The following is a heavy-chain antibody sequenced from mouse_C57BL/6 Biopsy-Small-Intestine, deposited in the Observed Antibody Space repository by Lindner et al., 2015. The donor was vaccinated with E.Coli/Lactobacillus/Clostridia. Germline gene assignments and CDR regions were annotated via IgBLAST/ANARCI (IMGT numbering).Heavy chain of an antibody. CDR3: ATWDY. J-gene: IGHJ2*01. CDR1: GYTFTSYG. CDR2: IYPRSGNT. V-gene: IGHV1-81*01. Sequence: VQLQESGTELARPGASVKLSCKASGYTFTSYGISWVKQRTGQGLEWIGEIYPRSGNTYYNEKFKGKATLTADKSSSTAYMELRSLTSEDSAVYFCATWDYWGQGTTPTVSS.